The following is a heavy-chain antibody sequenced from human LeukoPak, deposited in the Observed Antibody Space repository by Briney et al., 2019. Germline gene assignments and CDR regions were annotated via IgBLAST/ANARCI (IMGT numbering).Heavy chain of an antibody. J-gene: IGHJ4*02. CDR1: GFTFSSYS. CDR3: AKGLAGPDY. CDR2: ISSSSSTI. Sequence: GGSLRLSCAASGFTFSSYSMNWVRQAPGKGLEWVSYISSSSSTIYYADSVKGRFTISRDNSKNTLYLQMNSLRAEDTAVYYCAKGLAGPDYWGQGTLVTVSS. V-gene: IGHV3-48*01. D-gene: IGHD3-16*01.